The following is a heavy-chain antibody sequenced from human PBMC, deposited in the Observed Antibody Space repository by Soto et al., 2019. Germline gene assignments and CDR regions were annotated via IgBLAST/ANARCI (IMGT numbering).Heavy chain of an antibody. CDR2: ISAYNGNT. CDR3: ARGSPVYCSSTSCTGPFDY. V-gene: IGHV1-18*01. D-gene: IGHD2-2*01. CDR1: GYTFTSYG. Sequence: ASVKVSCKASGYTFTSYGISWVRQAPGQGLEWMGWISAYNGNTNYAQKLQGRVTMTTDTSTSTAYMELRSLRSDDTAVYYCARGSPVYCSSTSCTGPFDYWGQGTLVTVSS. J-gene: IGHJ4*02.